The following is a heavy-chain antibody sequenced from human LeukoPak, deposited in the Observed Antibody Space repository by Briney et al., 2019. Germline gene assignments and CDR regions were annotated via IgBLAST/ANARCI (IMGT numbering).Heavy chain of an antibody. J-gene: IGHJ4*02. D-gene: IGHD6-6*01. CDR3: ARVSTGGYSSSAY. CDR1: GYTFTSYC. Sequence: ASVKVSCQASGYTFTSYCMYWVRQAPGQGLECMGWINPNSGGTNYAPKFQGRVTMSRDTSISTAYMELSRLRSDDTAVYYCARVSTGGYSSSAYWGQGTLVTVSS. CDR2: INPNSGGT. V-gene: IGHV1-2*02.